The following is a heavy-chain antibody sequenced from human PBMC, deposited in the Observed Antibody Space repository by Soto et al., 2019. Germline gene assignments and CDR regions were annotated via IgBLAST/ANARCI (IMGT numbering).Heavy chain of an antibody. V-gene: IGHV4-59*01. CDR2: MYSSGST. D-gene: IGHD2-15*01. J-gene: IGHJ4*02. Sequence: PSETLSLTCTVSGGSISGYFWSWIRQSPGRGLEWIGHMYSSGSTNYNPSLKGRVTISIDTSKNQFSLKLDSLTAADTAVYYCARVGANAGLYWGQGTLVTVSS. CDR3: ARVGANAGLY. CDR1: GGSISGYF.